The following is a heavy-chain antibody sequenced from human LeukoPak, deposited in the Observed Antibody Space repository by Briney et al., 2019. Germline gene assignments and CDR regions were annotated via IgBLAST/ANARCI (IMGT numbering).Heavy chain of an antibody. D-gene: IGHD3-10*01. V-gene: IGHV3-21*01. J-gene: IGHJ5*02. CDR3: ARDAGDFDLS. Sequence: GGSLRLSCAASGFTFSTYSMNWVRQAPGKGLEWVSSISGNSRCIYYADSVKGRFTISRDNAKNSLYLQMNGLRAEDTAVYYCARDAGDFDLSWGQGTLVTVSS. CDR1: GFTFSTYS. CDR2: ISGNSRCI.